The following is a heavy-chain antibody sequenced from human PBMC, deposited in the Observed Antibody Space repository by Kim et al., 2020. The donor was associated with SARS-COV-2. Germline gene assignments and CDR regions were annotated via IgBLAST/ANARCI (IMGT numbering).Heavy chain of an antibody. V-gene: IGHV3-33*01. J-gene: IGHJ6*02. CDR3: ARSPGGMDV. CDR2: NKK. Sequence: NKKSYADSVNGRFTISRDNSKNTLYLQMNSLRAEDTAVYYCARSPGGMDVWGQGTTVTVSS.